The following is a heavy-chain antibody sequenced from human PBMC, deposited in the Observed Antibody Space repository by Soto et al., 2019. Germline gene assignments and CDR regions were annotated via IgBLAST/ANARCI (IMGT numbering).Heavy chain of an antibody. CDR2: IIPIFGTA. V-gene: IGHV1-69*13. CDR3: ARGLGYCSGGSCYRLDAFDI. Sequence: SVKVSCKASGGTFSSYAISWVRQAPGQGLEWMGGIIPIFGTANYAQKFQGRVTITADESTSTAYMELSSLRSEDTAVYYCARGLGYCSGGSCYRLDAFDIWGQGTMVTVSS. CDR1: GGTFSSYA. J-gene: IGHJ3*02. D-gene: IGHD2-15*01.